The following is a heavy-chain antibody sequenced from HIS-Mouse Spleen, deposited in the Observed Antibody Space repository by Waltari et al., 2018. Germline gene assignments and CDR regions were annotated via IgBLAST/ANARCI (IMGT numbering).Heavy chain of an antibody. CDR1: GFTFSSYA. CDR2: ISGSGGST. Sequence: GFTFSSYAMSWVRQAPGKGLEWVSAISGSGGSTYYADSVKGRFTISRDNSKNTLYLQMNSLRAEDTAVYYCAKDRSQRYSSSWYYWGQGTLVTVSS. CDR3: AKDRSQRYSSSWYY. V-gene: IGHV3-23*01. J-gene: IGHJ4*02. D-gene: IGHD6-13*01.